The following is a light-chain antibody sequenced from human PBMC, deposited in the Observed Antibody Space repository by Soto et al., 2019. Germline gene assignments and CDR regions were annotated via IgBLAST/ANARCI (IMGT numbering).Light chain of an antibody. Sequence: DIQMTQSPSTLSASVGYRFTITCRASQSISSWLAWYQQKPGKAPKLLIYDAPSLESGVPSRFSGSGSGTEFTLTISSLQPDDFATYYCQQYNSYSGTFGQGTKGDIK. CDR1: QSISSW. V-gene: IGKV1-5*01. J-gene: IGKJ1*01. CDR2: DAP. CDR3: QQYNSYSGT.